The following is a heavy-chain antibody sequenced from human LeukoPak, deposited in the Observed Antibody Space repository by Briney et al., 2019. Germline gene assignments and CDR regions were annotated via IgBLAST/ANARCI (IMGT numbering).Heavy chain of an antibody. CDR2: INHSGST. CDR3: ARSYYYDSSGYYSAFDY. CDR1: GGSFSGYY. D-gene: IGHD3-22*01. J-gene: IGHJ4*02. V-gene: IGHV4-34*01. Sequence: SETLSLTCAVYGGSFSGYYWSWIRQPPGKGLEWIGEINHSGSTNYNPSLKSRVTISVDTSKNQFSLKLSSVTAADTAVYYCARSYYYDSSGYYSAFDYWGQGTLVTVSS.